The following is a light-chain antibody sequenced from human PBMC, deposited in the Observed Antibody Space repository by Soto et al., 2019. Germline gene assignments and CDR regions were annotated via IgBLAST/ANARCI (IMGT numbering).Light chain of an antibody. J-gene: IGLJ2*01. V-gene: IGLV1-40*01. Sequence: QSVLTQPPSVSGAPGQRVTISCTGSSSNIGAGYDVHWYQQLLGTAPKLLIYGNSNRPSGVPDRFSGSKSGTSASLAITGLQAEDEADYYCQSFDSGLSGSVFGGGTKLTVL. CDR2: GNS. CDR3: QSFDSGLSGSV. CDR1: SSNIGAGYD.